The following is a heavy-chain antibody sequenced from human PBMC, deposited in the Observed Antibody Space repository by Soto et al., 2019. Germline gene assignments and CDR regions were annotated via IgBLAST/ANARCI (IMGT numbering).Heavy chain of an antibody. V-gene: IGHV4-59*02. Sequence: SEALSLTCSVSGGSVSSYWWSWIRQPPGKGLEWIGYIYYTGSTNYSPSLKGRVTISLDASKSQFSLKLTSVTAADTAVYYCARGPGASDYYFDYWGPGTLVTVSS. CDR3: ARGPGASDYYFDY. J-gene: IGHJ4*02. D-gene: IGHD3-10*01. CDR2: IYYTGST. CDR1: GGSVSSYW.